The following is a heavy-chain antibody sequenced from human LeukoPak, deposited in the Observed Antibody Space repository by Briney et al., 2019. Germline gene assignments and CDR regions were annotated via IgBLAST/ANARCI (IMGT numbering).Heavy chain of an antibody. CDR3: ARDAWALNAFDI. Sequence: PGGSLRLSCAASGFTFSSYAMHWVRRAPGKGLEWVAVISYDGSNKYYADSVKGRFTISRDNSKNTLYLQMNSLRAEDTAVYYCARDAWALNAFDIWGQGTMVTVSS. CDR1: GFTFSSYA. CDR2: ISYDGSNK. J-gene: IGHJ3*02. V-gene: IGHV3-30-3*01.